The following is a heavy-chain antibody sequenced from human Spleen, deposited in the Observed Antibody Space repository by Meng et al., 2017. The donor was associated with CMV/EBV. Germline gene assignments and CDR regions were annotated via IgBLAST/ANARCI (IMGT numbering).Heavy chain of an antibody. CDR1: GYSFTRYD. V-gene: IGHV1-2*02. Sequence: ASVKVSCKTSGYSFTRYDINWVRQAPGQGLEWMGWINPNSGGTNYAQKFQGRVTMTRDTSTSTVYMELSSLRSEDTAVYYCARGDTIYDYWGQGTLVTVSS. J-gene: IGHJ4*02. CDR2: INPNSGGT. CDR3: ARGDTIYDY. D-gene: IGHD3-3*01.